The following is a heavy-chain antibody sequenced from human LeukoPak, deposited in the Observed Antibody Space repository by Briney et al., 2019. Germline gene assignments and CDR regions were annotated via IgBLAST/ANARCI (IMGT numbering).Heavy chain of an antibody. CDR1: GFTFSSYW. CDR3: ARSRHSFGGDYYYYHGMDV. Sequence: GGSLRLSCAASGFTFSSYWMSWVRQAPGKGLEWVANIKQDGSEIYYVDSVKGRFTISRDNAKNSLYLQMNSLRAEDTAVYYCARSRHSFGGDYYYYHGMDVWGQGTTVTVSS. V-gene: IGHV3-7*01. D-gene: IGHD3-10*01. J-gene: IGHJ6*02. CDR2: IKQDGSEI.